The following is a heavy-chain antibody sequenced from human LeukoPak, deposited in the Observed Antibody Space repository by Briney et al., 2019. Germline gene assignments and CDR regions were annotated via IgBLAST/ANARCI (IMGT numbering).Heavy chain of an antibody. CDR2: IYTSGST. CDR3: ARDSYYGSGRTRNWFDL. V-gene: IGHV4-4*07. Sequence: SETLSLTCTVSGGSISSYYWSWIRQPAGKGLEWIGRIYTSGSTNYNPSLKSRVTISVDTSKNQFSLKLSSVTAADTAVYYCARDSYYGSGRTRNWFDLWGQGTLVTVSS. D-gene: IGHD3-10*01. J-gene: IGHJ5*02. CDR1: GGSISSYY.